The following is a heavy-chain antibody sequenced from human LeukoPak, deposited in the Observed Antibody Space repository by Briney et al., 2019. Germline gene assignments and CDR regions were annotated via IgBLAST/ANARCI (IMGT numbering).Heavy chain of an antibody. CDR2: IYYSGST. CDR1: GGSIRSYY. V-gene: IGHV4-59*01. Sequence: SETLSLTCTVSGGSIRSYYWTWIRQPPGKGLEWIGYIYYSGSTNYNPSLKSRVTISVDTSKNQFSLKLSSVTAADTAVYYCARGGAVTTDLDYWGQGTLVTVSS. D-gene: IGHD4-17*01. J-gene: IGHJ4*02. CDR3: ARGGAVTTDLDY.